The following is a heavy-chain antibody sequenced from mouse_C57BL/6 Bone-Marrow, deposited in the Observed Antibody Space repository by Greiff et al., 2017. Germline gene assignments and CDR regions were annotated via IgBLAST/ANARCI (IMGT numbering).Heavy chain of an antibody. CDR1: GFTFSDYY. V-gene: IGHV5-16*01. Sequence: EVKLVESEGGLVQPGSSMKLSCTASGFTFSDYYMAWVRQVPEKGLEWVANINYDGSSTYYLDSLKSRFIISRENAKNILYLQMSSLKSEDTATYYCARGGGDYWGQGTTLTVSS. CDR3: ARGGGDY. J-gene: IGHJ2*01. CDR2: INYDGSST.